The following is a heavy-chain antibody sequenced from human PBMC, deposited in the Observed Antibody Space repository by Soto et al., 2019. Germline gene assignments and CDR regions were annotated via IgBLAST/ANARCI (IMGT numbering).Heavy chain of an antibody. Sequence: SVKVSCKASGGTFSTFGISWVRQAPGQGLEWMGGIIPFFGTARYSQKFEDRITITADESTNTVYMDLRSLTSEDTAIYYCAKSAPMDAGDKYYYDFWGQGALVTVSS. J-gene: IGHJ4*02. CDR1: GGTFSTFG. CDR2: IIPFFGTA. D-gene: IGHD4-17*01. V-gene: IGHV1-69*13. CDR3: AKSAPMDAGDKYYYDF.